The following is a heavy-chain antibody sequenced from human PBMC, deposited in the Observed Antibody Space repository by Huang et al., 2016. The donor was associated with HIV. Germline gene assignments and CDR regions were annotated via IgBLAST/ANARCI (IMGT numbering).Heavy chain of an antibody. D-gene: IGHD2-21*01. Sequence: QVQLQESGPRFLQSSETLSLTCLVSGDSVTRGSHYWRWIRQPAGKGLEWIGHCYTSWNTKNNPLFERRVTISLDSAKNQLSLNMAAMTAADTGVYFCGRDANDQPHGDYGSFDIWSPGTVVTVSS. CDR2: CYTSWNT. CDR3: GRDANDQPHGDYGSFDI. V-gene: IGHV4-61*09. J-gene: IGHJ3*02. CDR1: GDSVTRGSHY.